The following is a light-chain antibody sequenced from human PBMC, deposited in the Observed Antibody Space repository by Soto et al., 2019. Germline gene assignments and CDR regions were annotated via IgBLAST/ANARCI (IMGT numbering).Light chain of an antibody. CDR2: DAS. V-gene: IGKV3-11*01. CDR3: QQRSNWPLLFT. Sequence: EIVLTQSPATLSLSPGERANLSCRASQSVSSYLAWYQQKPGQAPRLLIYDASNRATGIPARFSGSGSGTDFTLTISSLEPEDFAVYYCQQRSNWPLLFTFGPGTKVDIK. CDR1: QSVSSY. J-gene: IGKJ3*01.